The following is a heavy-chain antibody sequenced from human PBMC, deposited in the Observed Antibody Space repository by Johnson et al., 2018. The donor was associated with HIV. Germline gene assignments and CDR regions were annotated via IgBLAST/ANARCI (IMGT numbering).Heavy chain of an antibody. D-gene: IGHD1-26*01. CDR2: ISSDGSAK. CDR1: GFTFSNYA. J-gene: IGHJ3*02. V-gene: IGHV3-30-3*01. CDR3: ARDWDAYGAFDI. Sequence: QVQLVESGGGVVQPGSSLRLSCAASGFTFSNYAVHWVRQAPGKGLEWVAVISSDGSAKYYADSVKGPFTISRDNSKNTLYLQLNTLRAADTAVYYCARDWDAYGAFDIWVQGTMVTVSS.